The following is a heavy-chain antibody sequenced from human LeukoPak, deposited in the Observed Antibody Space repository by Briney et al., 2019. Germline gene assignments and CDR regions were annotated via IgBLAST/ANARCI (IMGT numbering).Heavy chain of an antibody. D-gene: IGHD6-19*01. CDR1: GDSISNYY. CDR3: VRAEKAVTGTLDY. CDR2: MYNRGST. V-gene: IGHV4-59*01. Sequence: PSETLSLTCTVSGDSISNYYWSWIRQSPGKELEWIGYMYNRGSTIYNPSLKSRVTISTDTSKNQFSLRLTSVTAADTAVYYCVRAEKAVTGTLDYWGQGTLITVSS. J-gene: IGHJ4*02.